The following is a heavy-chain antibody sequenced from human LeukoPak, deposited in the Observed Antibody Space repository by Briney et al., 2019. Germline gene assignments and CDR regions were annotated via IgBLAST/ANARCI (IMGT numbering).Heavy chain of an antibody. V-gene: IGHV5-51*01. CDR1: XYSFXSYW. J-gene: IGHJ4*02. CDR2: IYPGDSDT. CDR3: XXXXXGXXVXY. Sequence: XYSFXSYWIGWVRQMPGXGLEGMGIIYPGDSDTRYSPSFQGQVTISADKSISTAYLQWSSLKAADTAMYYCXXXXXGXXVXYWGQGXLXTVSS.